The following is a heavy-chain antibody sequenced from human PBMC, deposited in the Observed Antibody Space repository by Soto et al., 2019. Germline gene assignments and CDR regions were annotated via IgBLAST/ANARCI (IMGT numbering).Heavy chain of an antibody. CDR1: GYSISSSNW. Sequence: QVQLQESGPGLVKPSDTLSLTCAVSGYSISSSNWWGWIRQPPGKGLEWIGYIYYSGTTYYNPSLKSRGTMSVDTSQNELSLKLTSVTAVDTAVYYCARREIQGPIDYWGQGTLVTVSS. V-gene: IGHV4-28*01. CDR3: ARREIQGPIDY. J-gene: IGHJ4*02. D-gene: IGHD1-26*01. CDR2: IYYSGTT.